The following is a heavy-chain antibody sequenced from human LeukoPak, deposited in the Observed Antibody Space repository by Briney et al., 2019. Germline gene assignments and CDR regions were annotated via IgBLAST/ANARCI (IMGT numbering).Heavy chain of an antibody. V-gene: IGHV4-39*07. J-gene: IGHJ4*02. CDR1: GGSISSSSYY. CDR2: INHSGST. D-gene: IGHD6-13*01. Sequence: SETLSLTCTVSGGSISSSSYYWGWIRQPPGKGLEWIGEINHSGSTNYNPSLKSRVTISVDTSKNQFSLKLSSVTAADTAVYYCAGELSSSRSFDYWGQGTLVTVSS. CDR3: AGELSSSRSFDY.